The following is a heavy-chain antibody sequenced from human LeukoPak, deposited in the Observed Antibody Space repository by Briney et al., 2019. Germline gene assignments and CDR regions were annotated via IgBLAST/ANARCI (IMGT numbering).Heavy chain of an antibody. D-gene: IGHD3-10*01. V-gene: IGHV1-18*01. CDR2: ISGYNGNP. CDR3: ARVGATMVRGVRRQNSYYYYYMDV. Sequence: ASVKVSCKASGYTFTSHGISWVRQAPGQGLEWMGWISGYNGNPNYAQKLQGRVTMTTDTSTSTPYMELRSLRSDDTAVYYCARVGATMVRGVRRQNSYYYYYMDVWGKGTTVTISS. CDR1: GYTFTSHG. J-gene: IGHJ6*03.